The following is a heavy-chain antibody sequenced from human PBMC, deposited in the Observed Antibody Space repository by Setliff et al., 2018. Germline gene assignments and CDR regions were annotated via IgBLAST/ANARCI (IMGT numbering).Heavy chain of an antibody. CDR1: GYTFTSYG. CDR2: ISTYNGDT. V-gene: IGHV1-18*01. D-gene: IGHD3-22*01. Sequence: ASVKVSCKASGYTFTSYGISWVRQAPGQGLEWMGWISTYNGDTDYAQKLQDRLTMTTDTSTSTVYMEPRSLRSDDTAVYYCVRDYYDSSGPPAVGMDVWGQGTTVTVSS. CDR3: VRDYYDSSGPPAVGMDV. J-gene: IGHJ6*02.